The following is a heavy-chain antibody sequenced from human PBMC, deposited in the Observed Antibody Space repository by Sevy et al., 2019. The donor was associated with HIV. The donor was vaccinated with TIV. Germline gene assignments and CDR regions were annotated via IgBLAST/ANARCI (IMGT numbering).Heavy chain of an antibody. CDR3: AREGCTKPHDY. Sequence: GGSLRLSCAASGFTFSKYSMSWVRQPPGKGLEWVSTLSFGCGQLNHAYSVKGRFTISRDNSQNSLYLQMNNLRAEDTAVYYCAREGCTKPHDYWGQGTLVTVSS. J-gene: IGHJ4*02. CDR2: LSFGCGQL. CDR1: GFTFSKYS. D-gene: IGHD2-8*01. V-gene: IGHV3-23*01.